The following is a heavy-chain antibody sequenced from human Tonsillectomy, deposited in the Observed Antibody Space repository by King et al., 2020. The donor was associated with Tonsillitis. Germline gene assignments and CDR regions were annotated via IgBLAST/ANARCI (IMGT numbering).Heavy chain of an antibody. CDR2: ISSGSLYI. J-gene: IGHJ4*02. Sequence: VQLVESGGGLVKPGGSLRLSCAASEFSFSDYNMNWVRQAPGKGLEWVSSISSGSLYIFYADSARGRFTISRDNAKNSLYLQMNSLRVEDTAVYYCARSLGREAYFDFWGQGTLVTVSS. D-gene: IGHD1-26*01. CDR1: EFSFSDYN. V-gene: IGHV3-21*06. CDR3: ARSLGREAYFDF.